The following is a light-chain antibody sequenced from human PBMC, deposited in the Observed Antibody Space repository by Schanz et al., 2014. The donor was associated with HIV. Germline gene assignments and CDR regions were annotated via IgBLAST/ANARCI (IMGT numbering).Light chain of an antibody. V-gene: IGKV3-11*01. CDR2: DAS. Sequence: EIVLTQSPGTLSLSPGERATLSCRASQSINSNYLAWYQRKPGQAPRLLIYDASNRATGIPARFSGSGSGTDFTLTISSLDPEDFVVYFCQQGGSWPLTFGGGTTVEIK. CDR3: QQGGSWPLT. J-gene: IGKJ4*01. CDR1: QSINSN.